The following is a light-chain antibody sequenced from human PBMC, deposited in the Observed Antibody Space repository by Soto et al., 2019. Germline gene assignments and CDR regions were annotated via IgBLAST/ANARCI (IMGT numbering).Light chain of an antibody. CDR1: QDINIY. CDR2: DAS. Sequence: DIQMTQSPSSLSAFVGDRVTITCQASQDINIYLNWYRQKPGKAPKLLIYDASNLATGVPSRFSGSRSGTDFTFSISSLQAEDIATYYCQQYGNLPLTVGGGTKVEI. CDR3: QQYGNLPLT. V-gene: IGKV1-33*01. J-gene: IGKJ4*01.